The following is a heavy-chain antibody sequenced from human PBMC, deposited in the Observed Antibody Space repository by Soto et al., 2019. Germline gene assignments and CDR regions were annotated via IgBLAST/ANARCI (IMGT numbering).Heavy chain of an antibody. J-gene: IGHJ6*02. V-gene: IGHV5-10-1*01. Sequence: GESLKISCKGSGYSFTSYWISWVRQMPGKGLEWMGRIDPSDSYTNYSPSFQGHVTISADKSISAAYLQWSSLKASDTAMYYCARNGIVVVPAAQTSYYYYGMDVWGQGTTVTVSS. CDR1: GYSFTSYW. CDR2: IDPSDSYT. D-gene: IGHD2-2*01. CDR3: ARNGIVVVPAAQTSYYYYGMDV.